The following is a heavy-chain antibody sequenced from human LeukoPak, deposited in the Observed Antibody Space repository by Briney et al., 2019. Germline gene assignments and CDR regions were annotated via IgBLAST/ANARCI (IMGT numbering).Heavy chain of an antibody. CDR3: ARAPGRHSYGPYYFDY. CDR1: GFTVSSNY. J-gene: IGHJ4*02. V-gene: IGHV3-53*01. Sequence: GGSLRLSCAASGFTVSSNYMSWVRQAPGKGLEWVSVIYSGGSTYYADSVKGRFTISRDNSKNPLYLQMNSLRAEDTAVYYCARAPGRHSYGPYYFDYWGQGTLVTVSS. CDR2: IYSGGST. D-gene: IGHD5-18*01.